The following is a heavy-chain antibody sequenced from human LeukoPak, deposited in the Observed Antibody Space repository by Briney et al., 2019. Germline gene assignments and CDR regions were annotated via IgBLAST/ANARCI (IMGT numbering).Heavy chain of an antibody. V-gene: IGHV4-59*01. Sequence: SETLSFTCTVSGGSISSYYWSWIRQPPGKGLEWIGYIYYSGSTNYNPSLKSRVTISVDTSKNQFSLKLSSVTAADTAVYYCARSIYDSSGYYGWGQGTLVTVSS. J-gene: IGHJ4*02. CDR2: IYYSGST. D-gene: IGHD3-22*01. CDR3: ARSIYDSSGYYG. CDR1: GGSISSYY.